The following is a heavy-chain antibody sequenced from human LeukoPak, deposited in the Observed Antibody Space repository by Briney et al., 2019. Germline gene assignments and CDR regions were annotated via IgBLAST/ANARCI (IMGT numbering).Heavy chain of an antibody. CDR1: GYTFTSYG. Sequence: ASVKVSCKASGYTFTSYGISWVRQAPGQGLEWMGWISAYNGNTNYAQKLQGRVTMTTDTSTSTAYVELRSLRSDDTAVYYCARGGHVGIAVAGGLMYFDYWGQGTLVTVSS. J-gene: IGHJ4*02. V-gene: IGHV1-18*01. D-gene: IGHD6-19*01. CDR2: ISAYNGNT. CDR3: ARGGHVGIAVAGGLMYFDY.